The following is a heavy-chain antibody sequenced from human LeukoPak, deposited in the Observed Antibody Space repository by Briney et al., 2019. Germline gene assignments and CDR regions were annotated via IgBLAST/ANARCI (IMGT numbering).Heavy chain of an antibody. CDR2: ISASSSSI. CDR1: GFTFSGYS. J-gene: IGHJ1*01. V-gene: IGHV3-48*02. D-gene: IGHD3-10*01. Sequence: PGGSLRLSCAASGFTFSGYSMNWARQAVGKGLEWVSYISASSSSIYYADSVKGRFTISRDNAKNSLYLQMNSLRDEDTAVYYCARRAAGRPGADYFQHWGQGILVTVSS. CDR3: ARRAAGRPGADYFQH.